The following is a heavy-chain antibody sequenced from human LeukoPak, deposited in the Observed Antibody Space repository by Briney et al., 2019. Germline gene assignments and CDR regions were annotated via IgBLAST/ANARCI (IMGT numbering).Heavy chain of an antibody. Sequence: KSSETLSLTCTVSGGSISSGGYYWSWIRQHPGKGLEWIGYIYYSGSTYYNPSLKSRVTISVDTSKNQFSLKLSSVTAADTAVYYCARGGSGYDVDYWGQGTLVTVSS. CDR3: ARGGSGYDVDY. D-gene: IGHD5-12*01. J-gene: IGHJ4*02. CDR1: GGSISSGGYY. CDR2: IYYSGST. V-gene: IGHV4-31*03.